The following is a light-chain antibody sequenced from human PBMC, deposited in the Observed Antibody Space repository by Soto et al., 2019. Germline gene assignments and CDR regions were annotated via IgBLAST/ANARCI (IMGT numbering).Light chain of an antibody. CDR2: EGS. V-gene: IGLV2-23*01. J-gene: IGLJ1*01. CDR3: CSYAGSSTSV. Sequence: QSALTQPASVSGSPGQSITISCTGTSSDVGSYNLVSWYQQHPGKAPKLMIYEGSKRPSGVSNRFSGSKSGNTASLTISGLQAEDDADYYCCSYAGSSTSVFGTGTKAIVL. CDR1: SSDVGSYNL.